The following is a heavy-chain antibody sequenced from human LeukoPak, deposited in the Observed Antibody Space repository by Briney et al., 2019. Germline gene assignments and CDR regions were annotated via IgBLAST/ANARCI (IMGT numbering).Heavy chain of an antibody. CDR1: GFTFSNYA. J-gene: IGHJ4*02. Sequence: GGSLRLSCAASGFTFSNYAMTWVRQAPGKGLEWVSTISGSGGSTYYADSVKGRFTISRDNSKNTLYLQMNSLRAEDTAVYYCATMAGPGRDYWGQGTLVTVSS. D-gene: IGHD3-10*01. V-gene: IGHV3-23*01. CDR2: ISGSGGST. CDR3: ATMAGPGRDY.